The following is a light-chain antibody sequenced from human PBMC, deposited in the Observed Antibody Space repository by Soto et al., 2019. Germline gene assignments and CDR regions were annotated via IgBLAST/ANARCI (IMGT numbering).Light chain of an antibody. Sequence: QSVLTQPPSGSGTPGQRVTISCSGSRSSVGSNTVNWYQHLPGTAPKLLIYSNNHRPSGVPDRFSASKAGASASLAISGLQSEDEGDYYCAAWDASLAGFYVFASGTKVIVL. CDR3: AAWDASLAGFYV. J-gene: IGLJ1*01. CDR1: RSSVGSNT. V-gene: IGLV1-44*01. CDR2: SNN.